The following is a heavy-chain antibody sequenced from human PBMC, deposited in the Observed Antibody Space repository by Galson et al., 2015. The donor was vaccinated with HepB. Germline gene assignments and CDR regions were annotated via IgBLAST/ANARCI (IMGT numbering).Heavy chain of an antibody. J-gene: IGHJ1*01. Sequence: SVKVSCKASGYTFTSYAMHWVRQAPGQRLEWMGWINAGNGNTKYSQKFQGRVTITRDTSASTAYMELSSLRSEDTAVYYCARVGGSSIGGFQHWGQGTLVTVSS. V-gene: IGHV1-3*01. CDR3: ARVGGSSIGGFQH. CDR2: INAGNGNT. CDR1: GYTFTSYA. D-gene: IGHD1-26*01.